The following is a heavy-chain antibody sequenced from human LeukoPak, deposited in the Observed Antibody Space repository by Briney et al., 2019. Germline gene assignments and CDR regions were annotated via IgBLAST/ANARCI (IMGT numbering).Heavy chain of an antibody. CDR2: IYYSGST. CDR3: ARSGIQLWFHGWFDP. D-gene: IGHD5-18*01. Sequence: SETLSLICTVSGGSISSYYWSWIRQPPGKGLEWIGYIYYSGSTNYNPSLKSRVTISVDTSKNQFSLKLSSVTAADTAVYYCARSGIQLWFHGWFDPWGQGTLVTVSS. J-gene: IGHJ5*02. CDR1: GGSISSYY. V-gene: IGHV4-59*01.